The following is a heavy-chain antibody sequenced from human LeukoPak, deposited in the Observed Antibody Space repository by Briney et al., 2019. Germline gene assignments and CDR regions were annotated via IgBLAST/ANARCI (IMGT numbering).Heavy chain of an antibody. CDR1: GYSFTSYW. CDR3: VRHSCGGGSCYSGSPDY. CDR2: IYPGDSDT. J-gene: IGHJ4*02. D-gene: IGHD2-15*01. Sequence: GESLKISCKGSGYSFTSYWIGWVRQMPGKGLEWMGIIYPGDSDTRYSPSFQGQVTISADKSISTAYLQWSSLKASDTAMYYCVRHSCGGGSCYSGSPDYWGQGTLVTVSS. V-gene: IGHV5-51*01.